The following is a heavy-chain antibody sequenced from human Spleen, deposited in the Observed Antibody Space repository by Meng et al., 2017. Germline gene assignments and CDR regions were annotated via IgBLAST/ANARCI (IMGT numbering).Heavy chain of an antibody. J-gene: IGHJ4*01. CDR3: AKEGSGYYYAFDY. V-gene: IGHV1-2*06. CDR2: ISPDSGGT. D-gene: IGHD3-22*01. CDR1: GYTFTGYY. Sequence: QVQLVQSGAEVKKPGASVKVSCQASGYTFTGYYLHWVRQAPGQGLEWMGRISPDSGGTNYAQKFQGRVTMTRDTSINTAYMELISLRSDDTAVYYCAKEGSGYYYAFDYWGQGTLVTVSS.